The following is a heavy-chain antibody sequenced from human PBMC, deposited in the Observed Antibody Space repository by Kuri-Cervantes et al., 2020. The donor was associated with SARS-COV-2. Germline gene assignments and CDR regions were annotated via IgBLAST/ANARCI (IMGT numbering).Heavy chain of an antibody. CDR3: AAGKIFPTVTKYYFDY. CDR1: GDSVSSNSAA. Sequence: SQTLSLTCAISGDSVSSNSAAWNWIRQSPSRGLEWLGRTYYRSKWYNDYAVSVKSRITINPDTSKNQFSLKLSSVTAADTAVYYCAAGKIFPTVTKYYFDYWGQGTLVTVSS. D-gene: IGHD4-17*01. J-gene: IGHJ4*02. CDR2: TYYRSKWYN. V-gene: IGHV6-1*01.